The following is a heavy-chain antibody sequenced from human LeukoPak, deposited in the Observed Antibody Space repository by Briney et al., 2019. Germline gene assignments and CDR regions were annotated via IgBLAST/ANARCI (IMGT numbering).Heavy chain of an antibody. J-gene: IGHJ6*03. Sequence: SVKVSCKASGGTFSSYAISWVRQAPGQGLEWMGGIIPIFGTANYAQKFQGRVTITTDESTSTAYMELSSLRSEDTAVYYCAAMIMWDYYYYYMDVWGKGTTVTVSS. CDR2: IIPIFGTA. D-gene: IGHD3-16*01. CDR3: AAMIMWDYYYYYMDV. CDR1: GGTFSSYA. V-gene: IGHV1-69*05.